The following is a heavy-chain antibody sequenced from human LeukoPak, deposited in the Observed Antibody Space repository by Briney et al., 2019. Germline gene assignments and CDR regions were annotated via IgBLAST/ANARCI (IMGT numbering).Heavy chain of an antibody. D-gene: IGHD6-19*01. J-gene: IGHJ4*02. Sequence: GGSLRLSCAASGFTFSRYSMNWVRQAPGKGLEWVSSISISSSYIYYADSVEGRLTMSRDNAKNSLYLQVNSLRAEDTAVYYCASRQWLVSSFDYWGQGTLVTVSS. V-gene: IGHV3-21*01. CDR2: ISISSSYI. CDR1: GFTFSRYS. CDR3: ASRQWLVSSFDY.